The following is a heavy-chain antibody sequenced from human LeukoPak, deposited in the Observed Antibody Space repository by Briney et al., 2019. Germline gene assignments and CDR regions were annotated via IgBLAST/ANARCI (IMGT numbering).Heavy chain of an antibody. J-gene: IGHJ4*02. D-gene: IGHD3-9*01. V-gene: IGHV1-8*03. CDR2: MNPNSGNT. Sequence: ASVKVSCKASGYTFTSYGINWVRQATGQGLEWMGWMNPNSGNTGYAQKFQGRVTITRNTSISTAYMELSSLRSEDTAVYYCARARSYDILTGYYKYYFDYWGQGTLVTVSS. CDR3: ARARSYDILTGYYKYYFDY. CDR1: GYTFTSYG.